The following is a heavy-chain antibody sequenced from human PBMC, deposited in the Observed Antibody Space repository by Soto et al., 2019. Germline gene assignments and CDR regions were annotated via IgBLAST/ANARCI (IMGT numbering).Heavy chain of an antibody. CDR2: IIPIFGTA. D-gene: IGHD6-6*01. CDR3: ARVSIAALDYYYGMDV. Sequence: SVKVSCKASGGTFSSYAISWVRQAPGQGPEWMGGIIPIFGTANYAQKFQGRVTITADKSTSTAYMELSSLRSEDTAVYYCARVSIAALDYYYGMDVWGQGTTVTVSS. V-gene: IGHV1-69*06. J-gene: IGHJ6*02. CDR1: GGTFSSYA.